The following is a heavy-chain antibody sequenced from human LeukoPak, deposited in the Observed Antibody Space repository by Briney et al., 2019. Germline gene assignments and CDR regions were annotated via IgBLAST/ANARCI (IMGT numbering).Heavy chain of an antibody. CDR2: ISGSGGST. Sequence: PGGSLRLSCVASGFSFTTHAMGWVRQAPGKGLEWVSHISGSGGSTKYSGSVKGRFTISRDNAKNSLYLQMNSLRAEDTAVYYCARDYYDSSGYYYGGYWGQGTLVTVSS. CDR3: ARDYYDSSGYYYGGY. D-gene: IGHD3-22*01. V-gene: IGHV3-23*01. J-gene: IGHJ4*02. CDR1: GFSFTTHA.